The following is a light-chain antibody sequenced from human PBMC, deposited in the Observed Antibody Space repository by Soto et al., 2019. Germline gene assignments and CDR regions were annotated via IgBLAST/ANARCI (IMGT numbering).Light chain of an antibody. CDR1: QSISSW. J-gene: IGKJ2*01. Sequence: DIQMTQSPSTLSASVGDRVTITCRASQSISSWLAWYQQKPGKAPKLLIYDASSLESGVPSRFSGSGSGTEFTLTISRLQPDDFATYYCQQDNSPSYTFGQGTKLEIK. V-gene: IGKV1-5*01. CDR2: DAS. CDR3: QQDNSPSYT.